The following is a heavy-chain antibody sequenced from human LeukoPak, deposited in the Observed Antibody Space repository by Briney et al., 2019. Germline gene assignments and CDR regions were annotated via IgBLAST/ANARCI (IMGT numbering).Heavy chain of an antibody. Sequence: GGSLRLSCAASVFTFSSYWMNWVRQAPGKGLVWVSRIASDGSSTTYADSVKGRFSISRENAKNTLYLQMNSLRVEHTAVYYCARGRPHGNDYWGQGTLVTVS. CDR3: ARGRPHGNDY. V-gene: IGHV3-74*01. D-gene: IGHD4-23*01. CDR2: IASDGSST. CDR1: VFTFSSYW. J-gene: IGHJ4*02.